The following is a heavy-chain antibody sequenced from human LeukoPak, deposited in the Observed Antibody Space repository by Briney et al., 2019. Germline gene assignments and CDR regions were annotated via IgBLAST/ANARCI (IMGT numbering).Heavy chain of an antibody. CDR1: GGSFSGYY. D-gene: IGHD4-23*01. CDR3: ASAPVVTIPQCLDFDY. Sequence: SETLSLTCAVSGGSFSGYYWSWIRQPPGKGLEWIGEINHSGSTNYNPSLKSRVTISVDTSKNQFSLKLSSVTAADTAVYCCASAPVVTIPQCLDFDYGGQGTLSTVSP. V-gene: IGHV4-34*01. CDR2: INHSGST. J-gene: IGHJ4*02.